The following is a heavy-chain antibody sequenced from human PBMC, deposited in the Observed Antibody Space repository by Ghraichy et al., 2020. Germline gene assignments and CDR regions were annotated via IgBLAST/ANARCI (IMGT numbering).Heavy chain of an antibody. CDR1: GFTFSSYS. J-gene: IGHJ3*02. Sequence: GGSLRLSCAASGFTFSSYSMNWVRQAPGKGLEWVSSISSSSSYIYYADSVKGRFTISRDNAKNSLYLQMNSLRAEDTAVYYWARDRVQLRHAFDIWGQGTMVTVSS. CDR3: ARDRVQLRHAFDI. V-gene: IGHV3-21*01. CDR2: ISSSSSYI. D-gene: IGHD5-18*01.